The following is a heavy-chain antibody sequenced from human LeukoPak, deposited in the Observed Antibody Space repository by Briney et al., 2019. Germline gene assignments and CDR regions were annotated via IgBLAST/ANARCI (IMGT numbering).Heavy chain of an antibody. V-gene: IGHV3-33*01. CDR1: GFTFSDCG. J-gene: IGHJ4*02. CDR3: ARGGPTWRPYYFDY. Sequence: QSGGSLRLSCAASGFTFSDCGMHGVRQAPGKGLEWVAVIWFDGSNQYQTDSVKGRFTVSRDNSKNMLYLEMNRLRAEDTAMYYCARGGPTWRPYYFDYWGQGTLVTVSS. D-gene: IGHD3-10*01. CDR2: IWFDGSNQ.